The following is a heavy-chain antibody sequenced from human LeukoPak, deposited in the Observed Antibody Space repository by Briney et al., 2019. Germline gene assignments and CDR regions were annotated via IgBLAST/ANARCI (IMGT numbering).Heavy chain of an antibody. D-gene: IGHD2-15*01. J-gene: IGHJ4*02. CDR1: GGSISSGSYY. CDR2: ISTSGST. Sequence: SETLSLTCTVSGGSISSGSYYWSWIRQPAGKGLEWIGRISTSGSTNYNPSLKSRVTISVDTSKNQFSLKLSSVTAADTAVYYCARDRSYCSGGSCSYYFDYWGQGTLVTVSS. V-gene: IGHV4-61*02. CDR3: ARDRSYCSGGSCSYYFDY.